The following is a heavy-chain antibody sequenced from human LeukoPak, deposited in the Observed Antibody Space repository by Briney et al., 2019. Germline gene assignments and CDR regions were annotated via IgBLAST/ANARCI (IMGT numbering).Heavy chain of an antibody. CDR3: AREFSSGYQDY. Sequence: PGRSLRLSCAASGFTFSSDGMHWVRQAPGKGLEWVAVVWSDGNNKFYGDAVKGRFTISRDNSKSTLYLQMNSVRAEDTAVYYCAREFSSGYQDYWGQGNLVTVSS. D-gene: IGHD5-12*01. J-gene: IGHJ4*02. CDR2: VWSDGNNK. V-gene: IGHV3-33*01. CDR1: GFTFSSDG.